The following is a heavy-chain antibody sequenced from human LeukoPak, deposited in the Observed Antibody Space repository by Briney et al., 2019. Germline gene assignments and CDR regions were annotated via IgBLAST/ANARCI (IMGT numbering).Heavy chain of an antibody. CDR3: AKAAEETWLRNYFDY. CDR2: ISYDGSNK. Sequence: GGSLRLSCAASGFTVSANYMSWVRQAPGKGLEWVAVISYDGSNKYYTDSVKGRFTISRDNSKNTLYLQMNSLRAEDTAVYYCAKAAEETWLRNYFDYWGQGTLVTVSS. CDR1: GFTVSANY. J-gene: IGHJ4*02. D-gene: IGHD5-24*01. V-gene: IGHV3-30*18.